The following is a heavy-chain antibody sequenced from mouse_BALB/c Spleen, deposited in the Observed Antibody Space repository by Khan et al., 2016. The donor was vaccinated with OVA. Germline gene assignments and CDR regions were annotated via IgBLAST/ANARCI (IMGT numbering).Heavy chain of an antibody. CDR2: IFPGGGSS. CDR3: ARGGYSVFAY. D-gene: IGHD2-3*01. J-gene: IGHJ3*01. V-gene: IGHV1-77*01. CDR1: GYTFTDYV. Sequence: QVQLQQSGPELVKPGASVKMSCKASGYTFTDYVINWVKQRTGQGLEWIGDIFPGGGSSYYNEKFKGKAKLTAAKSSNTAYMQLSRLPFEDSAVYFCARGGYSVFAYWGQGTLVTVSA.